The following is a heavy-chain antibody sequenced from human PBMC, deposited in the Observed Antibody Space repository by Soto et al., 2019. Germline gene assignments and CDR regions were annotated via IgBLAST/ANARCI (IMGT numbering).Heavy chain of an antibody. CDR2: ISAYNGNT. CDR1: GYTFTSYG. CDR3: ARDRYDSSGYYAH. D-gene: IGHD3-22*01. J-gene: IGHJ4*02. Sequence: QVQLVQSGAEVKKPGASVKVSCKASGYTFTSYGISWVRQAPGQGLEWMGWISAYNGNTNYSQKLQGRVTMTTDTSTGTAYMGLRSLRSEGTAVYYWARDRYDSSGYYAHWCQGNLVSVSS. V-gene: IGHV1-18*01.